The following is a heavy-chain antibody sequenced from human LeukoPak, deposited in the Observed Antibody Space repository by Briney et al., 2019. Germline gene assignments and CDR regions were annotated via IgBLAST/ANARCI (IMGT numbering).Heavy chain of an antibody. V-gene: IGHV3-33*01. J-gene: IGHJ4*02. CDR1: GFTFSSYG. CDR2: IWYDGSNK. D-gene: IGHD2-15*01. Sequence: GRSLRLSCAASGFTFSSYGMHWFRQAPGKGLEWVAVIWYDGSNKYYADSVKGRFTISRDNSKNTLYLQMNSLRAEDTAVYYCARAIGCSGGSCEGALDYWGQGTLVTVSS. CDR3: ARAIGCSGGSCEGALDY.